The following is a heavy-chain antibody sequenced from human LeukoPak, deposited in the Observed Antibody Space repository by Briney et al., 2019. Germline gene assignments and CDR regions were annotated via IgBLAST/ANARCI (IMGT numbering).Heavy chain of an antibody. D-gene: IGHD3-22*01. CDR2: ISPSGGST. Sequence: ASVKVSCKAFGYTFTSNYMHWVRQAPGQGPEWMGVISPSGGSTTYAQKFQGRVTLTRDMSTSTDYLELSSLRSEDTAVYYCATAYYYDSSGYPYYFDYWGQGTLVTVSS. J-gene: IGHJ4*02. CDR3: ATAYYYDSSGYPYYFDY. CDR1: GYTFTSNY. V-gene: IGHV1-46*01.